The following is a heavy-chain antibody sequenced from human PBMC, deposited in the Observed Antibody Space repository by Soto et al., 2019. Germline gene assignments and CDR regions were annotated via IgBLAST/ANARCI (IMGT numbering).Heavy chain of an antibody. CDR3: AKPPESSSTFYYYGRDV. D-gene: IGHD2-2*01. CDR1: GFAFSSYA. CDR2: LSGSGATT. V-gene: IGHV3-23*01. J-gene: IGHJ6*02. Sequence: VQLLESGGGLVQPGGSLRLSCADSGFAFSSYAMTWVRQAPGKGLEWVSALSGSGATTYYADSVKGRFTISRDNSKNTLSLEMTSLRAEDTAVYYCAKPPESSSTFYYYGRDVWGQGTTVTVSS.